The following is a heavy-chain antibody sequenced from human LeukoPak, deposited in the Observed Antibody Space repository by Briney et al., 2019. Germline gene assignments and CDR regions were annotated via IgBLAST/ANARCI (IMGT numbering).Heavy chain of an antibody. J-gene: IGHJ4*02. Sequence: GGSLRLSCAASGFTLADYYMSWIRQAPGRGLEWLSYITSSGNAMYYVDSVKGRFTIYRDNANNSLYLHMNSLRPEDTAIYYGGRGFRTPTRWGQGTLVTVSS. V-gene: IGHV3-11*01. CDR2: ITSSGNAM. D-gene: IGHD1-1*01. CDR3: GRGFRTPTR. CDR1: GFTLADYY.